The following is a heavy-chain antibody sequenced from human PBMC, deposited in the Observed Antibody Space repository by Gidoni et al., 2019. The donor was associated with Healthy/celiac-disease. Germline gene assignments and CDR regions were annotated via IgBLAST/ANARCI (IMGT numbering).Heavy chain of an antibody. J-gene: IGHJ4*02. CDR3: ARYYDYYFDY. V-gene: IGHV4-39*01. Sequence: QLQLQESGPGLVQPSETLSLPCTVSGGPISSSSYYWGWIRQPPGKGLEWIGSIYYSGSTYYNPSLKCRVTISVDTSKNQFSLKLSSVTAADTAVYYCARYYDYYFDYWGQGTLVTVSS. D-gene: IGHD3-22*01. CDR1: GGPISSSSYY. CDR2: IYYSGST.